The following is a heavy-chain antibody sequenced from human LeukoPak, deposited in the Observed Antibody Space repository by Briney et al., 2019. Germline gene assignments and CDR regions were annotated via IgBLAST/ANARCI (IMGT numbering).Heavy chain of an antibody. J-gene: IGHJ3*02. CDR2: ISSSGSYT. Sequence: GGSLRLSCAASGFTFSTYSMNWVRQAPGKGLEWVSSISSSGSYTYYADSVKGRFTVSRDNAKNSLYLQMNSLRAEDTAVYYCAREGDAFDIWGQGTMVTVSS. V-gene: IGHV3-21*01. CDR1: GFTFSTYS. CDR3: AREGDAFDI.